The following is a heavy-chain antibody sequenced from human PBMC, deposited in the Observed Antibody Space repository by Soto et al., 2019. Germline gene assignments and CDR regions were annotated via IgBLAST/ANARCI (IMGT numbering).Heavy chain of an antibody. J-gene: IGHJ5*02. Sequence: LSLTCTDSGGSISSYYWSWIRQPPGKGLEWIWYIYYSGYTNYNPSLKSRVTISVDTSKNQFSLKLSSVTAADTAVYYCARVLFGRGNWFYPCGQGTLVTVSS. CDR1: GGSISSYY. CDR2: IYYSGYT. V-gene: IGHV4-59*01. D-gene: IGHD3-3*01. CDR3: ARVLFGRGNWFYP.